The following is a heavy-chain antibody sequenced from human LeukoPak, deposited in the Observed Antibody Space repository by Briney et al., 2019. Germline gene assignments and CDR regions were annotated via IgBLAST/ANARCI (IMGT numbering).Heavy chain of an antibody. D-gene: IGHD2-15*01. CDR1: GFTFSSYG. V-gene: IGHV3-33*08. Sequence: GGSLRLSCAASGFTFSSYGMHWVRQAPGKGLEWVAIIWYDGSNKYYADSVKGRFTISRDNSKNTLYLQMNSLRAEDTAVYYCARDSGIVVVVAATHWFDPWGQGTLVTVSS. J-gene: IGHJ5*02. CDR3: ARDSGIVVVVAATHWFDP. CDR2: IWYDGSNK.